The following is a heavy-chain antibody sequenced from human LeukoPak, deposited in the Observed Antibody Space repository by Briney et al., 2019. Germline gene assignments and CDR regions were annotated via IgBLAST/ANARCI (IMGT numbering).Heavy chain of an antibody. J-gene: IGHJ5*02. CDR2: IYYSGNT. V-gene: IGHV4-39*01. Sequence: PETLSLTCTVSRGSISSSSYYWGWIRQPPGKGLEWIGSIYYSGNTYYNPSLKSRVTISVDTSKNQFSLKLSSVTAADTAVYYCARRRLGETTTANWFDPWGQGTLVTVSS. D-gene: IGHD4-17*01. CDR1: RGSISSSSYY. CDR3: ARRRLGETTTANWFDP.